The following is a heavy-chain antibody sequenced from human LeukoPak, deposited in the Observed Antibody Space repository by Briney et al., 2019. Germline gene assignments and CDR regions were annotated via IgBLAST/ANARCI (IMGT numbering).Heavy chain of an antibody. D-gene: IGHD3-22*01. J-gene: IGHJ4*02. CDR1: GYTFTGYY. CDR3: AREVDYYDTSDYFPLGY. CDR2: INPTSGGT. V-gene: IGHV1-2*02. Sequence: ASVKVSCKASGYTFTGYYMHWVRQAPGQGLEWMGWINPTSGGTSYAQKFQGRVTMTRDTSISTAYMELTRLRSDDTAVYYCAREVDYYDTSDYFPLGYWGQGTLVTVSS.